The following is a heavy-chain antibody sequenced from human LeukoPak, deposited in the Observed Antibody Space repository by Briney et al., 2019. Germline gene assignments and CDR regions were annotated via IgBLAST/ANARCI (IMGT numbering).Heavy chain of an antibody. D-gene: IGHD3-22*01. CDR3: ARDRPNYYGSDGHYYRRDGDY. V-gene: IGHV3-23*01. Sequence: GGSLRLSCAASGYTFRIYAMSWVRQAPGKGLQWVSSITSRGESTWYVDSVKGRFTITRDNSENTLYLQMHSLRAEDTAVYYCARDRPNYYGSDGHYYRRDGDYWGRGTLVSVSS. CDR2: ITSRGEST. J-gene: IGHJ4*02. CDR1: GYTFRIYA.